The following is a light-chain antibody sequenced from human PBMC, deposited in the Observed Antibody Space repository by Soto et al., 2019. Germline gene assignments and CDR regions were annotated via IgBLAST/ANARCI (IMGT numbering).Light chain of an antibody. J-gene: IGLJ1*01. CDR3: SSYAGSNNLV. V-gene: IGLV2-8*01. CDR2: EVS. Sequence: QSALTQPPSASGSPGPSVTISCTGTSSDVGGYNYVSWYQQHPGKPPKLMIYEVSKRPSGVPDRFSGSKSGNTASLPVSGLQAEEEAAYYCSSYAGSNNLVFGTGTKLTVL. CDR1: SSDVGGYNY.